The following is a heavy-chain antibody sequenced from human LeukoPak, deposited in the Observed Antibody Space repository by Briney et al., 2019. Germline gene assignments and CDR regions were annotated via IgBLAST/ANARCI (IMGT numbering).Heavy chain of an antibody. J-gene: IGHJ4*02. D-gene: IGHD6-19*01. CDR3: AKTTVGYSSGRYPGWPADC. V-gene: IGHV3-23*01. CDR1: GFTFNTYA. Sequence: GGSLRLSCEASGFTFNTYAISWVRQSPGKGLEWVSGICRSGVCPYYADSLKGRFTISRDNSKNTVYLQMNSLTADDPAVYYCAKTTVGYSSGRYPGWPADCWGQGTLVAVS. CDR2: ICRSGVCP.